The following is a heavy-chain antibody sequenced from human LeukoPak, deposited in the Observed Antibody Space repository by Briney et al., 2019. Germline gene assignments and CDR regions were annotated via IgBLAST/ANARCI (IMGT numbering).Heavy chain of an antibody. D-gene: IGHD3-10*01. Sequence: GGSLRLSCAASGFTLSTSYMTWVRQAPGKGLEWISSIWSSGTTLYAADSLKGRFTVSRDNAENTLYLQMNRLRDEDTAVYYCARVLMATSGNYVDYWGQGTLVTVSS. J-gene: IGHJ4*02. CDR3: ARVLMATSGNYVDY. CDR2: IWSSGTTL. V-gene: IGHV3-21*06. CDR1: GFTLSTSY.